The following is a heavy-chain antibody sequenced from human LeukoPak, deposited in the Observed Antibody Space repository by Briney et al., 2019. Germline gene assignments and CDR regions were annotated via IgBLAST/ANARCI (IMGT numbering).Heavy chain of an antibody. CDR3: ARGRYGPRLGN. CDR2: INNGGTT. V-gene: IGHV4-34*01. D-gene: IGHD3-16*01. Sequence: SETLSLTCAVSAASFSDSYWSWIRQSPEKGLEWIGEINNGGTTSYNPPLNSRVIMSVDRSTNQFSLRLTSVTAADTAVYYCARGRYGPRLGNWGQGTLVTVSS. CDR1: AASFSDSY. J-gene: IGHJ4*02.